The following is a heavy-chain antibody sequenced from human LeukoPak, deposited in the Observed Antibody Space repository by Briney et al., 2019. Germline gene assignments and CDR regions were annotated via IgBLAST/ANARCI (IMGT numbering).Heavy chain of an antibody. D-gene: IGHD6-6*01. V-gene: IGHV2-26*01. Sequence: SGPVLVKPTETLTLTCTVSGFSLSKTRMGVSWIRQPPGKALEWLAHIFSNDEKSYSTSLKSRRTVSKDTSKSQVVLTMTNMDTVDTATYYCARIENAARPTSVDFWGQGTLVTVSS. J-gene: IGHJ4*02. CDR1: GFSLSKTRMG. CDR2: IFSNDEK. CDR3: ARIENAARPTSVDF.